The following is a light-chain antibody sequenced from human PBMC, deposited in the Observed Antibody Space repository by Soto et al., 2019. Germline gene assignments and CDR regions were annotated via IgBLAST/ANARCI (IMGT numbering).Light chain of an antibody. Sequence: QSVLTPTASMSGSPGQSITISCTGTCSDVGGYNYVSWYQQHPGKAPKLMIYDVSNRPSGISNRFSGSKSGNTASLTISGLQAEDEADYYCSSYTGSSTYVFGTGTKVTVL. CDR2: DVS. CDR1: CSDVGGYNY. CDR3: SSYTGSSTYV. V-gene: IGLV2-14*01. J-gene: IGLJ1*01.